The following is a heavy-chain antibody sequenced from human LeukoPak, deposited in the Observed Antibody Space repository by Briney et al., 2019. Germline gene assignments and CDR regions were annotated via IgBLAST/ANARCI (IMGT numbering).Heavy chain of an antibody. J-gene: IGHJ6*02. CDR3: AKQFGTITGTYYYYYGMDV. V-gene: IGHV3-23*01. CDR2: ISNSGRSI. CDR1: GFTFSTYA. Sequence: GGSLRLSCAASGFTFSTYAMTWVRQAPGKGLEWVSAISNSGRSIYYADSVKGRFTISRDNSKNTLYLQMNSLRAEDMAVYYCAKQFGTITGTYYYYYGMDVWGQGTTVTVSS. D-gene: IGHD1-20*01.